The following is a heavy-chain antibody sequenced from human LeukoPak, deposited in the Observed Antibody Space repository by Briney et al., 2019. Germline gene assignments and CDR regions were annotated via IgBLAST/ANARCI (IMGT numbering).Heavy chain of an antibody. V-gene: IGHV1-2*02. CDR2: ISPNNGDT. CDR1: GYTFTDSY. Sequence: GASVKVSCKPSGYTFTDSYIHWVRQAPGVGLQWMGWISPNNGDTKYAEDFQDRVTMTRDTSISTAYMELNGLTPDDTAVYYCVRSPIGASAYWGRGTLVTVSS. CDR3: VRSPIGASAY. J-gene: IGHJ4*02. D-gene: IGHD3-10*01.